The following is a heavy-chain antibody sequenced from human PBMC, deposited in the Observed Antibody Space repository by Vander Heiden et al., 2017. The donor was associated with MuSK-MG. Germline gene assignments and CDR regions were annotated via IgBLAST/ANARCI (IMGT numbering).Heavy chain of an antibody. D-gene: IGHD6-19*01. V-gene: IGHV4-34*01. CDR1: GGSFSGYY. J-gene: IGHJ5*02. CDR2: INHSGST. Sequence: QVQLQQWGAGLLKPSETLSLTCAVYGGSFSGYYWSWIRQPPGKGLEWIGEINHSGSTNYNPSLKSRVTISVDTSKNQFSLKLSSVTAADTAVYYCARGRLFWLVRVAVAGTNWFDPWGQGTLVTVSS. CDR3: ARGRLFWLVRVAVAGTNWFDP.